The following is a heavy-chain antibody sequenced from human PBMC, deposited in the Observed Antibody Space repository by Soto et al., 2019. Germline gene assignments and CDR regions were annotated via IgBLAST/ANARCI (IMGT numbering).Heavy chain of an antibody. D-gene: IGHD4-17*01. CDR3: AKDLSTVTTGAFDI. V-gene: IGHV3-23*01. Sequence: GGSLRLSCAASGFTFSDYYMSWIRQAPGKGLEWVSYITGSGGSTYYADSVKGRFTISRDNSKNTLYLQMNSLRAEDTAVYYCAKDLSTVTTGAFDIWGQGTMVTVSS. CDR1: GFTFSDYY. CDR2: ITGSGGST. J-gene: IGHJ3*02.